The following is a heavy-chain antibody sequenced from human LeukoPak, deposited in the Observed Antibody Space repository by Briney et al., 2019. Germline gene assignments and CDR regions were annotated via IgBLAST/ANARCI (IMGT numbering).Heavy chain of an antibody. D-gene: IGHD5-18*01. Sequence: PGGSLRLSCAASGFTVSSNYMSWVRQAPGKGLEWVAFIRYDGSNKYYADSVKGRFTISRDNSKNTLYLQMNSLRAEDTAVYYCANCVDTAMASCVNYWGQGTLVTVSS. CDR2: IRYDGSNK. J-gene: IGHJ4*02. CDR3: ANCVDTAMASCVNY. CDR1: GFTVSSNY. V-gene: IGHV3-30*02.